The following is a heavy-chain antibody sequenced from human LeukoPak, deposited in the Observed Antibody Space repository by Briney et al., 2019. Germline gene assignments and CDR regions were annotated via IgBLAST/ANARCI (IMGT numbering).Heavy chain of an antibody. CDR1: GGSISSYY. J-gene: IGHJ4*02. V-gene: IGHV4-4*09. Sequence: PSETLSLTCTVSGGSISSYYWSWIRQPPGKGLEWIGYIYTSGSTNYNPSLKSRVTISVDTSKNQFSLKLSSVTAADTAVYYCARATPEITIFGVVIHLYFDYWGQGTLVTVSS. CDR3: ARATPEITIFGVVIHLYFDY. CDR2: IYTSGST. D-gene: IGHD3-3*01.